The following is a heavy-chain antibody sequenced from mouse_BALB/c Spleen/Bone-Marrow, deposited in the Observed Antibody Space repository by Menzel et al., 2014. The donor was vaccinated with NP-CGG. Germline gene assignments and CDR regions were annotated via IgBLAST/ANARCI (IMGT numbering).Heavy chain of an antibody. D-gene: IGHD1-1*01. Sequence: LVESAPELARPGASVKMSCKASGYTFTSFTIQWIKRRPGQGLEWIGYINPTRGYTDYNQKFKDRTTLTADKSSSTTYMQLTSLTSEDSAVYYCAREATYYAYFDYWGQGTALAVSS. CDR2: INPTRGYT. V-gene: IGHV1-4*02. J-gene: IGHJ2*01. CDR3: AREATYYAYFDY. CDR1: GYTFTSFT.